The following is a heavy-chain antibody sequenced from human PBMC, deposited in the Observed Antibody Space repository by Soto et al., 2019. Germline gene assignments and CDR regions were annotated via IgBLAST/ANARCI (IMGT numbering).Heavy chain of an antibody. CDR2: ISYDGSNK. D-gene: IGHD5-18*01. CDR1: GFTFSSYA. J-gene: IGHJ4*02. CDR3: VQGLQPSFDY. V-gene: IGHV3-30-3*01. Sequence: QVQLVESGGGVVQPGRSLRLSCAASGFTFSSYAMHWVRQAPGTGLEWVAVISYDGSNKYYADSVKGRFTISRDNSKNTLYLQMNSLRAEDTAVYYCVQGLQPSFDYWGQGTLVTVSS.